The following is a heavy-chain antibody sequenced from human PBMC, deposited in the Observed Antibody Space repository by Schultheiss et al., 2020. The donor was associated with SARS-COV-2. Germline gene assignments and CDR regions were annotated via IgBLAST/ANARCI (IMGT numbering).Heavy chain of an antibody. V-gene: IGHV4-38-2*02. Sequence: SQTLSLTCAVSGYSISSGYYWGWIRQPPGKGLEWIGSIYHSGSTYYNPSLKSRVTISVDTSKNQFSLKLSSVTAADTAVYYCARDHFCSSTSCYRNRFDPWGQGTLVTVSS. CDR3: ARDHFCSSTSCYRNRFDP. CDR1: GYSISSGYY. CDR2: IYHSGST. D-gene: IGHD2-2*02. J-gene: IGHJ5*02.